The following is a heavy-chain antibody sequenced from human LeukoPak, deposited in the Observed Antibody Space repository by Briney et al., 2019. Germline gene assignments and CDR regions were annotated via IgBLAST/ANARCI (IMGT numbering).Heavy chain of an antibody. CDR2: ISSSSSYI. D-gene: IGHD3-16*01. V-gene: IGHV3-21*01. J-gene: IGHJ3*02. CDR3: AKPLGGVMKAFDI. CDR1: GFTFSSYS. Sequence: PGVSLRLSCTASGFTFSSYSMNWVRQAPGKGLEWVSSISSSSSYIYYADSVKGRFTISRDNAKNSLYLQMNSLRAEDTAVYYCAKPLGGVMKAFDIWGQGTMVTVSS.